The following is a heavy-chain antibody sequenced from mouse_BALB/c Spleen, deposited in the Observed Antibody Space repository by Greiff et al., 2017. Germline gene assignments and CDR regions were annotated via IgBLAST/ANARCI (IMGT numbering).Heavy chain of an antibody. CDR1: GYSFTSYW. CDR3: ARARAYRTYAMDY. Sequence: QVQLQQSGPQLVRPGASVKISCKASGYSFTSYWMHWVKQRPGQGLEWIGMIDPSDSETRLNQKFKDKATLTVDKSSSTAYMQLSSPTSEDSAVYYCARARAYRTYAMDYWGQGTSVTVSS. CDR2: IDPSDSET. V-gene: IGHV1S126*01. J-gene: IGHJ4*01. D-gene: IGHD2-14*01.